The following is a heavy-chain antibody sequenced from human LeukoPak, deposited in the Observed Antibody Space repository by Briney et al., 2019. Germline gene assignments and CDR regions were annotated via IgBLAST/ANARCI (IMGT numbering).Heavy chain of an antibody. Sequence: GGSLRLSCSASGFSFRSYWMSWVRQAPGKGLEWVANIKEDGTDIYYAGSVKGRFTISRDNAKNSLYLQMNSLRAEDTAVYYCARDVGTFEYWGLGTPVSVSS. J-gene: IGHJ4*02. CDR2: IKEDGTDI. CDR1: GFSFRSYW. V-gene: IGHV3-7*04. CDR3: ARDVGTFEY.